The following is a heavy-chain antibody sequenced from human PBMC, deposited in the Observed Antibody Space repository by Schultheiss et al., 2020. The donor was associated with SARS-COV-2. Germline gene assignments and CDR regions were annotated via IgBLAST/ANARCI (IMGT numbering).Heavy chain of an antibody. J-gene: IGHJ4*02. V-gene: IGHV3-11*01. CDR1: GFTFSDYY. CDR3: AKDPREGSLSH. CDR2: ISSSGNII. Sequence: GGSLRLSCAASGFTFSDYYMTWIRQAPGKGLQWLSYISSSGNIINYADSVKGRFTISRDRAQNSLYLQMNSLRAEDTAVYYCAKDPREGSLSHWGQGTLVTVSS.